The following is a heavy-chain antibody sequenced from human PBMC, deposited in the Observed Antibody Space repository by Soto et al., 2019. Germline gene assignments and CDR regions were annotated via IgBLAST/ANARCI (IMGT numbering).Heavy chain of an antibody. CDR2: INHSGST. Sequence: TSETLSLTCAVYGGSFSGYYWSWIRQPPGKGLEWIGEINHSGSTNYNPSLKSRVTISVDTSKNQFSLKLSSVTAADTAVYYCARMKIIVVVPAAHLSWPFDYWGQGTLVTVSS. J-gene: IGHJ4*02. CDR1: GGSFSGYY. D-gene: IGHD2-2*01. CDR3: ARMKIIVVVPAAHLSWPFDY. V-gene: IGHV4-34*01.